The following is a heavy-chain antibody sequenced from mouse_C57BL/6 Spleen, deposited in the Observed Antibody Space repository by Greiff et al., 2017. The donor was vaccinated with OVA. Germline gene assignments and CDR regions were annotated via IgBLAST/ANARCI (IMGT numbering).Heavy chain of an antibody. CDR3: ARHEDRDYGSSYVRYFDV. Sequence: VKLMESGAELVKPGASVKLSCKASGYTFTEYTIHWVKQRSGQGLEWIGWFYPGSGSIKYNEKFKDKATLTADKSSSTVYMELSRLTSEDSAVYFCARHEDRDYGSSYVRYFDVWGTGTTVTVSS. V-gene: IGHV1-62-2*01. CDR1: GYTFTEYT. CDR2: FYPGSGSI. J-gene: IGHJ1*03. D-gene: IGHD1-1*01.